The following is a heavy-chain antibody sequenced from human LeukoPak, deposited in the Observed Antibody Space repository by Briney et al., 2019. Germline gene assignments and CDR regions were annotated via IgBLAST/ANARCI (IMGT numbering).Heavy chain of an antibody. V-gene: IGHV3-30*02. Sequence: PGGSLRLSCAASGFTFSSYGMHWVRQAPGKGLGWVAFIRCDGSNKYYADSVKGRFTISRDNSKNTLYLQMNSLRAEDTAVYYCAKDWYCSSTSCPMGLFDYWGQGTLVTVSS. CDR1: GFTFSSYG. D-gene: IGHD2-2*01. CDR2: IRCDGSNK. J-gene: IGHJ4*02. CDR3: AKDWYCSSTSCPMGLFDY.